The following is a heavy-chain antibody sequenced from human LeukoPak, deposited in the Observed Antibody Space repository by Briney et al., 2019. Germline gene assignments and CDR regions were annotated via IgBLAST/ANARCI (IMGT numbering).Heavy chain of an antibody. V-gene: IGHV3-23*01. D-gene: IGHD6-13*01. CDR1: GFTFITYG. J-gene: IGHJ5*02. CDR2: ISGSGGDT. Sequence: AGGSLRLSCAASGFTFITYGMIWVRQAPGKGLEWVSGISGSGGDTYYPDSVKGRFTISRDNSKNTVYLQMNSLRADDTAVYYCARDIRSYGTSWYGWFDPWGQGTLVTVSS. CDR3: ARDIRSYGTSWYGWFDP.